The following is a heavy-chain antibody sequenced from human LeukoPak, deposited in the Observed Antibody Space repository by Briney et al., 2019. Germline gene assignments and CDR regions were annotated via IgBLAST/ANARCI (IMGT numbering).Heavy chain of an antibody. D-gene: IGHD5-24*01. J-gene: IGHJ4*02. V-gene: IGHV3-15*01. CDR1: GFIFSNAW. CDR3: TRGGWLRYYFDD. CDR2: IKSKTDGGTT. Sequence: GGSLRLSCAASGFIFSNAWMTWVRQTPGKGLEWIGRIKSKTDGGTTDYAAPVKGRFTISRDDSKNTLYLQMNSLKTEDTAVYYCTRGGWLRYYFDDWGQGTLVTVSS.